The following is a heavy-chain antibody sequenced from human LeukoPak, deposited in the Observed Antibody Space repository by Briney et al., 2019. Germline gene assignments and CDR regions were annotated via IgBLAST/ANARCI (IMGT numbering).Heavy chain of an antibody. CDR1: GFTFSSYA. D-gene: IGHD4-17*01. V-gene: IGHV3-30*04. CDR3: ARTWMTTVTTFDY. CDR2: ISYDGSNK. Sequence: PGRSLRLSCAASGFTFSSYAMHWVRQAPGKGLEWVAVISYDGSNKYYADSVKVRFTISRDNSKNTLYLQMNSLRAEDTAVYYCARTWMTTVTTFDYWGQGTLVTVSS. J-gene: IGHJ4*02.